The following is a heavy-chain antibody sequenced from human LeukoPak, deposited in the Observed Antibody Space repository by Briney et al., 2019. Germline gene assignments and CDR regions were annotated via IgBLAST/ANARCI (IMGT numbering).Heavy chain of an antibody. CDR2: IRYDESNK. Sequence: GGSLRLSCAASGFTFSSYAMHWVRQAPGKGLEWVSFIRYDESNKYYADSVRGRFTISRDNSKNTLYLQMNSLRAEDTAVYYCAKRGPRPGRWSDAFNIWGQGTMVTVSS. V-gene: IGHV3-30*02. J-gene: IGHJ3*02. CDR1: GFTFSSYA. D-gene: IGHD4-23*01. CDR3: AKRGPRPGRWSDAFNI.